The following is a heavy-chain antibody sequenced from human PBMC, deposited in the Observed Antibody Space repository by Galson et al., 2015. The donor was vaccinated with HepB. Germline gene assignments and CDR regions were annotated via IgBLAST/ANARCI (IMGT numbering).Heavy chain of an antibody. CDR2: ISYDGSNK. V-gene: IGHV3-30-3*01. J-gene: IGHJ4*02. Sequence: SLRLSCAASGFTFSNYVMHWVRQAPGKGLERVAFISYDGSNKNYADSVKGRFTTSRDNSKSTLHLEMSSLKTEDMAVYYCAREVDWNSFDYWGQGTLVTVSS. CDR3: AREVDWNSFDY. CDR1: GFTFSNYV. D-gene: IGHD1-7*01.